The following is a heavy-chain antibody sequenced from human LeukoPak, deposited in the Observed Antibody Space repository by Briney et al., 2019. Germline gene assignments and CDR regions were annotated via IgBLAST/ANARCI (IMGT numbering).Heavy chain of an antibody. CDR3: ASLHRAYYGMDV. CDR1: GFTFSSYG. CDR2: IWYDGSNK. D-gene: IGHD4-11*01. J-gene: IGHJ6*02. V-gene: IGHV3-33*01. Sequence: GRSLRLSCAASGFTFSSYGMHWVRQAPGKGLEWVAVIWYDGSNKYYADSVKGRFTISRDNFKNTLYLQMNSLRAEDTAVYYCASLHRAYYGMDVWGQGTTVTVSS.